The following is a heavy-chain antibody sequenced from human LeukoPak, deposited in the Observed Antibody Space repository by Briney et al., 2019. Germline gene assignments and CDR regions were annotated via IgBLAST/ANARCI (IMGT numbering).Heavy chain of an antibody. D-gene: IGHD6-6*01. Sequence: ASVKVSCKASGYTFTGSYMHWVRQAPGQGLEWMGWIYPSNGGTNYAQKFQGRVTMTRDTSISTAYMELISLRSDDTAVYYCARSNIATRRGDNGFDPWGQGTLVTVSS. CDR2: IYPSNGGT. V-gene: IGHV1-2*02. CDR3: ARSNIATRRGDNGFDP. CDR1: GYTFTGSY. J-gene: IGHJ5*02.